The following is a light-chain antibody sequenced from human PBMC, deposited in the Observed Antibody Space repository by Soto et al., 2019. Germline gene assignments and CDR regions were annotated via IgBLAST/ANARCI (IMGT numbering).Light chain of an antibody. CDR3: QTWGTGIWV. Sequence: QPVLTQSPSASASLGASVKFTCTLSSGHSSYAIAWHQQQPEKGPRYLMKLNSDGSHSKGDGIPDRFSGSSSGAERYLTISSLQSEDEADYYCQTWGTGIWVFGGGTKPTVL. J-gene: IGLJ3*02. CDR1: SGHSSYA. V-gene: IGLV4-69*01. CDR2: LNSDGSH.